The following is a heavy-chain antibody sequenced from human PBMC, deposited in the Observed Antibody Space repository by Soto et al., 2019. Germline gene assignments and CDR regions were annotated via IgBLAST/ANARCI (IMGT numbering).Heavy chain of an antibody. D-gene: IGHD6-13*01. CDR1: GDSVSSNSAA. CDR3: ARDCTAAAGYYYYGMDV. J-gene: IGHJ6*02. CDR2: TYYRSKWYN. V-gene: IGHV6-1*01. Sequence: SQTLSLTCAISGDSVSSNSAAWNWIRQSPSRGLEWLGRTYYRSKWYNDYAVSVKSRITINPDTSKNQFSLQLNSVTPEDTAVYYCARDCTAAAGYYYYGMDVWGQGTTVTVSS.